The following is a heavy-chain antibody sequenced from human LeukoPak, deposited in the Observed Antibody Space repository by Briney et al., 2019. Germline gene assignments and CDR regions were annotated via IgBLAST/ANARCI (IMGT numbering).Heavy chain of an antibody. CDR1: GFTLSSYW. J-gene: IGHJ4*02. D-gene: IGHD2-15*01. Sequence: GGSLTLSCAASGFTLSSYWMSWVRQAPGKGLEWVANIKRYGSEKYYVDSVKGRFTISRDNAKNSLYLQMNSLRAEDTAVFYCAREMSGGSCFAYWGQGTLVTVSS. V-gene: IGHV3-7*01. CDR3: AREMSGGSCFAY. CDR2: IKRYGSEK.